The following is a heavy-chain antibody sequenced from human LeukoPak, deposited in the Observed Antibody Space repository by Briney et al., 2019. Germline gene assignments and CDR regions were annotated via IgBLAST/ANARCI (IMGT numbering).Heavy chain of an antibody. D-gene: IGHD2-2*01. J-gene: IGHJ3*02. V-gene: IGHV3-23*01. CDR3: AKDPHDCSSTSCEGAFDI. CDR2: ISGSGGST. Sequence: PGGSLRLSCAASGFTFSSYAMSCVRQAPGKGLEWVSAISGSGGSTYYADSVKGRFTISRDNSKNTLYLQMNSLRAEDTAVYYCAKDPHDCSSTSCEGAFDIWGQGTMVTVSS. CDR1: GFTFSSYA.